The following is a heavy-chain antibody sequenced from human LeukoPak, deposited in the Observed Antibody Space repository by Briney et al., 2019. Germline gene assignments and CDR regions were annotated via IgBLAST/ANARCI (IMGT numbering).Heavy chain of an antibody. J-gene: IGHJ4*02. CDR1: GFTVSSNY. V-gene: IGHV3-53*01. CDR3: ARDYYDSSGYYL. Sequence: PGGSLRLSCAASGFTVSSNYMSWVRQAPGKGLEWVSVIYSGGSTYYADSVKGRFTISRDNSKNTLYLQMNSLRAEDTAVYYCARDYYDSSGYYLWGQGTLVTVSS. CDR2: IYSGGST. D-gene: IGHD3-22*01.